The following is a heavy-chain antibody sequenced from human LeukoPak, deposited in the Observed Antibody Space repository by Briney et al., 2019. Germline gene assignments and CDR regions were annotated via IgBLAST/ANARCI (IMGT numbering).Heavy chain of an antibody. J-gene: IGHJ6*02. CDR3: ARDRTPSTSCYGMDV. V-gene: IGHV3-11*05. Sequence: GGSLRLSCAASGFTFSDYYMSWIRQAPGKGLEWVSYINSSSGYTKYADSVEGRFTISRDNAKNSLYLQMNSLRDEDTAVYYCARDRTPSTSCYGMDVWGQGTTVTVSS. CDR2: INSSSGYT. CDR1: GFTFSDYY.